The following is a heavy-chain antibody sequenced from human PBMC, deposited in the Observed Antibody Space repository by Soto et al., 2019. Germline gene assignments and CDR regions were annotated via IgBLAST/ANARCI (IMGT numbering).Heavy chain of an antibody. CDR2: TSYHGTDK. CDR1: GFSFSSFG. J-gene: IGHJ3*02. D-gene: IGHD3-10*01. Sequence: QMQLVESGGGVVQPGRSLRLSCAASGFSFSSFGIHWVRQAPGKGLEWVAITSYHGTDKYYADSVKGRFTISRDNSKSALYLQMNSLRAEDTAVYYCAKDISYSGSGNYPDGFDIWGQGTVVTVSS. CDR3: AKDISYSGSGNYPDGFDI. V-gene: IGHV3-30*18.